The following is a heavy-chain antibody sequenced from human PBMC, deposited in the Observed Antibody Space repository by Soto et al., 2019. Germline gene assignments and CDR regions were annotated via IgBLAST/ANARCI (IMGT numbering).Heavy chain of an antibody. J-gene: IGHJ4*02. V-gene: IGHV1-69*01. CDR2: IIPIFGTA. CDR3: AREGSPPCSGGSCYRRYFDY. D-gene: IGHD2-15*01. CDR1: GGTFSSYA. Sequence: QVQLVQSGAEVKKPGSSVKVSCKASGGTFSSYAISWVRQAPGQGLEWMGGIIPIFGTANYAQKFQGRVTITADESTSKAYMELSSLRSEDTAVYYCAREGSPPCSGGSCYRRYFDYWGQGTLVTVSS.